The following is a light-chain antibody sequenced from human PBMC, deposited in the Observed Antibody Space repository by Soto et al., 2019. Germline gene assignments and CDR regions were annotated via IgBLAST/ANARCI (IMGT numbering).Light chain of an antibody. CDR1: QSVSSN. V-gene: IGKV3-15*01. CDR2: GAS. Sequence: VMTQSADSLSVSPGERATLSCRASQSVSSNLAWYQQKLGQAPRLLIYGASTRATGISARFSGSGSGTEFTLTITSLQSEDFGVYYCQQYYDWPTFGQGTKVDI. CDR3: QQYYDWPT. J-gene: IGKJ1*01.